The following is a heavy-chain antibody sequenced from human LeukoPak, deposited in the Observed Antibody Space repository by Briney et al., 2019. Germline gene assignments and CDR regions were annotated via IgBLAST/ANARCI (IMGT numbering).Heavy chain of an antibody. CDR2: ISAYNGNT. V-gene: IGHV1-18*01. CDR3: ANVAKGRFFFYYMDV. Sequence: ASVKVSCKASGYTFTSDGISWVRQAPGQGLEWMGWISAYNGNTNYAQKLQGRVTMTTDTSTSTAYMELRSLRSDDTAVYFCANVAKGRFFFYYMDVWGKGTTVTVSS. J-gene: IGHJ6*03. CDR1: GYTFTSDG.